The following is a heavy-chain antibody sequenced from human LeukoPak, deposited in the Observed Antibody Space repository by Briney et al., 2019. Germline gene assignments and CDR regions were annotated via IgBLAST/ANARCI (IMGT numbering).Heavy chain of an antibody. J-gene: IGHJ6*02. CDR2: MNPNSGNT. CDR1: GYTFTSYD. CDR3: ARRSSSWYVGYYYYGMDV. D-gene: IGHD6-13*01. Sequence: ASVKVSCKASGYTFTSYDINWVRQATGQGLEWMGWMNPNSGNTGYAQKFQGRVTLTRNTSISTAYMELSSLRSEDTAVYYCARRSSSWYVGYYYYGMDVWGQGTTVTVSS. V-gene: IGHV1-8*01.